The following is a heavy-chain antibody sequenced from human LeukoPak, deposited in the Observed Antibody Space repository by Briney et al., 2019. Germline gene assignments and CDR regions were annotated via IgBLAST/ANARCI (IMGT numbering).Heavy chain of an antibody. Sequence: SETLSLTCAVYGGSFSGYYWSWIRQPPGKGLEWIGEINHSGSTNYNPSLKSRDTISVDTSKNQFSLKLSSVTAADTAVYYCARGLRRAYYYDSSGYYSFWGQGTLVTVSS. CDR1: GGSFSGYY. CDR2: INHSGST. V-gene: IGHV4-34*01. J-gene: IGHJ4*02. CDR3: ARGLRRAYYYDSSGYYSF. D-gene: IGHD3-22*01.